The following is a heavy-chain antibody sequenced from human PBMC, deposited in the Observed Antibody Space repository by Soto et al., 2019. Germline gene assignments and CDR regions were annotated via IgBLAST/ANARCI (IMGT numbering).Heavy chain of an antibody. D-gene: IGHD2-2*01. V-gene: IGHV3-23*01. CDR3: AKAAVPAAYYYYGMDV. Sequence: GGSLRLSCAASGFTFSSYAMSWVRQAPGKGLEWVSAISGSGGSTYYADSVKGRFTISRDTSKSTLYLQMNSLRAEDTAVYYCAKAAVPAAYYYYGMDVWGQGTTVTVSS. CDR1: GFTFSSYA. J-gene: IGHJ6*02. CDR2: ISGSGGST.